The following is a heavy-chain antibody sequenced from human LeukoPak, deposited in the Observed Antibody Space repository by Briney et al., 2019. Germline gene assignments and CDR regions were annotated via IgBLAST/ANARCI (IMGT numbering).Heavy chain of an antibody. CDR1: GFIFSNYG. D-gene: IGHD6-13*01. V-gene: IGHV3-23*01. CDR3: AKDRAYSSSCLDY. Sequence: GGSLRLSCAASGFIFSNYGMSWVRQAPGKGLEWVSAISGTGYRTYYADSVKGRFTISRDNSKNTLYLQMNSLRAEDTAVYYCAKDRAYSSSCLDYWGQGTLVTVSS. J-gene: IGHJ4*02. CDR2: ISGTGYRT.